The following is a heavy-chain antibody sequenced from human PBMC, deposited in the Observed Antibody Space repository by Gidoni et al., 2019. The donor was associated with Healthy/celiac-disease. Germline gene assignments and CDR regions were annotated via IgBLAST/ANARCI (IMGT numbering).Heavy chain of an antibody. V-gene: IGHV3-21*01. CDR2: ISSSSSYI. J-gene: IGHJ4*02. Sequence: EVQLVESGGGLVKPGGSLRLSCAASGFTFSSYSMNWVRQAPGKGLEWVSSISSSSSYIDYADSVKGRFTISRDNAKNSLYLQMNSLRAEDTAVYYCARDYSYDVGPPDYWGQGTLVTVSS. CDR1: GFTFSSYS. CDR3: ARDYSYDVGPPDY. D-gene: IGHD5-18*01.